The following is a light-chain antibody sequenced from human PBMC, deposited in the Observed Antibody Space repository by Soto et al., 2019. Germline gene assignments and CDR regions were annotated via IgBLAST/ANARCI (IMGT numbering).Light chain of an antibody. Sequence: AIRMTQSPSSLSASTGDRVTITCRASQGISSYLAWYQQKPGKAPKLLIYAASTLQSGVPSRFSGSGSGTDFTLTISCLQSEDFATYYCQKYYSYPPFTFGGGTKVEIK. CDR1: QGISSY. CDR3: QKYYSYPPFT. J-gene: IGKJ4*01. CDR2: AAS. V-gene: IGKV1-8*01.